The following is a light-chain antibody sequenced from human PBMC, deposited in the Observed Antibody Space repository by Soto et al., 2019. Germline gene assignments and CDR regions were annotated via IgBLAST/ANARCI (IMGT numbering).Light chain of an antibody. Sequence: EIVLTQSPATLSLSPGERATLSCRARQSVRTNLAWYQHKPGQSPRLLIYGASNRASGFPARFSGSGSGTEFTLTISSLQSEDFAVYYCQQYNDNWPTFGQGTKVDIK. CDR1: QSVRTN. V-gene: IGKV3-15*01. CDR2: GAS. CDR3: QQYNDNWPT. J-gene: IGKJ1*01.